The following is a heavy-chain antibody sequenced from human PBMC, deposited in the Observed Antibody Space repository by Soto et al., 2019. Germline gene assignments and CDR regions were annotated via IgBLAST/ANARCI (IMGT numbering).Heavy chain of an antibody. V-gene: IGHV1-69*06. CDR2: IIPIFGTA. CDR3: ARDLDPWEPPGYYGMDV. CDR1: GGTFSSYA. D-gene: IGHD1-26*01. Sequence: GASVKVSCKASGGTFSSYAISWVRQAPGQGLEWMGGIIPIFGTANYAQKFQGRVTITADKSTSTAYMELSSLRSEDTAVYYCARDLDPWEPPGYYGMDVWGQGTTVTVSS. J-gene: IGHJ6*02.